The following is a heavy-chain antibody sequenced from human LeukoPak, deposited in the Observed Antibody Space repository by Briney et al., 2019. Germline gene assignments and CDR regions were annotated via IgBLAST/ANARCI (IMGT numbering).Heavy chain of an antibody. V-gene: IGHV4-30-2*01. J-gene: IGHJ6*04. D-gene: IGHD2-2*01. CDR3: VRGGAVPAANPLHYYYYGMDV. CDR1: GGSISSGGYS. Sequence: TSETMSLTCAVSGGSISSGGYSWSWTRQPPGKGLAWIGYIYHSGCTYYNPYLRSRVTISVGMSKNQFSLKLSFVTAADTAVYYCVRGGAVPAANPLHYYYYGMDVWGKGTTVTVSS. CDR2: IYHSGCT.